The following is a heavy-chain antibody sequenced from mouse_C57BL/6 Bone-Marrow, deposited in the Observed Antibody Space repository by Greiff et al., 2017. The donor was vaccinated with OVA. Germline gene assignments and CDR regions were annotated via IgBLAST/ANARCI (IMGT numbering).Heavy chain of an antibody. CDR2: IYPRSGNT. Sequence: VKLQQSGAELARPGASVKLSCKASGYTFTSYGISWVKQRTGQGLEWIGEIYPRSGNTYYNEKFKGKATLTADKSSSTAYMELRSLTSEDSAVYFCAREDGLPAMDYWGQGTSVTVSS. CDR3: AREDGLPAMDY. V-gene: IGHV1-81*01. D-gene: IGHD2-4*01. J-gene: IGHJ4*01. CDR1: GYTFTSYG.